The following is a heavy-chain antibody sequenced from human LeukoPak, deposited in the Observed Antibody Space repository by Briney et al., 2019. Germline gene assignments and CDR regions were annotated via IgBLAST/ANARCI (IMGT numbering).Heavy chain of an antibody. CDR2: IYISGST. V-gene: IGHV4-4*07. CDR3: ARDRGAWNDDGFDY. D-gene: IGHD1-1*01. CDR1: GGSVSSYY. Sequence: SETLSLTCTVSGGSVSSYYWSWIRQTPEKGLEWIGRIYISGSTNYNPSLKSRVTMSVDTSKNQFSLKLSSVTAADTAVYYCARDRGAWNDDGFDYWGQGTLVTVSS. J-gene: IGHJ4*02.